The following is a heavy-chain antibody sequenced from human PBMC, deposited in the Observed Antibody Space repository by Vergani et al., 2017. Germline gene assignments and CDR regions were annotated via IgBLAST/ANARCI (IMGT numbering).Heavy chain of an antibody. D-gene: IGHD4-17*01. V-gene: IGHV3-30*02. Sequence: QVQLVESGGGVVQPGGSLRLSCAASGFTFSSYGMHWVRQAPGKGLEWVAFIRYDGSNKYYADSVKGRFTISRDSSKNTLHLQMNSLRAEDTAVYYCAKESYGDYFVHAFDIWGQGTMVTVSS. CDR1: GFTFSSYG. CDR3: AKESYGDYFVHAFDI. CDR2: IRYDGSNK. J-gene: IGHJ3*02.